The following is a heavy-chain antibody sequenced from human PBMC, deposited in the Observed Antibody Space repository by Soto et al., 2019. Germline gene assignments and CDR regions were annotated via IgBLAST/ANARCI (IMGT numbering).Heavy chain of an antibody. V-gene: IGHV3-23*01. CDR2: ITRSGDYT. Sequence: EVQLLESGGGLVQPGGSLRLSCAASGFTFSSYAMTWVRQAPGKGLEWVSAITRSGDYTHYVDSVKGRFTISRDNSKNTLYLQMNSLRAVDTAVYYCAQVGSYYAQYDHWYFDLWGRGTLVTVFS. D-gene: IGHD3-10*01. CDR1: GFTFSSYA. J-gene: IGHJ2*01. CDR3: AQVGSYYAQYDHWYFDL.